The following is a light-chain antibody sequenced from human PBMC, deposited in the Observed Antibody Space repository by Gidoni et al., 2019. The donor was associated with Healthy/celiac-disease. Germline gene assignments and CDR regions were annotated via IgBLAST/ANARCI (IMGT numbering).Light chain of an antibody. CDR3: QQSYRA. CDR1: QSISSY. CDR2: AAS. J-gene: IGKJ2*01. Sequence: DIQMTQSPSSLSASVGDRVTITCRASQSISSYLNWYQQKPGKAPKLLIYAASSLQSGVPSRFSGSGSGTDFTLTISSLQPEDFATDYCQQSYRAFGQGTKLEIK. V-gene: IGKV1-39*01.